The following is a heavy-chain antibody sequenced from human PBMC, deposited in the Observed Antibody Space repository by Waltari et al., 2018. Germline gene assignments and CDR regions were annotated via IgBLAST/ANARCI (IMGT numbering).Heavy chain of an antibody. CDR3: ARDSKSSGWYSTLYYYYGMDV. Sequence: QVQLVQSGAEVKKPGSSVKVSCKASGGTFSSYAISWVRQAPGQGLEWMGGIIPIFGTANYAQKCQGRVTITADESTSTAYMELSSLRSEDTAVYYCARDSKSSGWYSTLYYYYGMDVWGQGTTVTVSS. CDR2: IIPIFGTA. J-gene: IGHJ6*02. D-gene: IGHD6-19*01. CDR1: GGTFSSYA. V-gene: IGHV1-69*01.